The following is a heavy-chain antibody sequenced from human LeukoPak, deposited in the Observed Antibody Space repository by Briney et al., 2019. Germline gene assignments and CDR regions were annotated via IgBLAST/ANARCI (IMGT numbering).Heavy chain of an antibody. CDR1: GYTFTVYY. Sequence: ASVKVSCKASGYTFTVYYMYWVRQAPGQGLEWMGRINPNSGDTDYAQNFQGRVTMTRDTSISTAYMELTNLRSDDTAVYYCARGYCSGGTCYLVDNWFDPWGQGTLVTVSS. CDR3: ARGYCSGGTCYLVDNWFDP. J-gene: IGHJ5*02. D-gene: IGHD2-15*01. V-gene: IGHV1-2*06. CDR2: INPNSGDT.